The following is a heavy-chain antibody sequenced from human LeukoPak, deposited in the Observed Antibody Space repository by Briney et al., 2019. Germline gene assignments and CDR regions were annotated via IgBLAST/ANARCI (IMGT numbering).Heavy chain of an antibody. CDR3: ARDQAPSFSGGHYDAFDI. V-gene: IGHV3-7*01. CDR2: IRQDGGTK. J-gene: IGHJ3*02. CDR1: GFTFSNYW. Sequence: GGSLRLSCAASGFTFSNYWMTWLRQAPGRGLEWVANIRQDGGTKYYVDSVKGRFTISRDNAMNSLYLQMNSLRAEDTAVYYCARDQAPSFSGGHYDAFDIWGQGTAVTVSS. D-gene: IGHD1-26*01.